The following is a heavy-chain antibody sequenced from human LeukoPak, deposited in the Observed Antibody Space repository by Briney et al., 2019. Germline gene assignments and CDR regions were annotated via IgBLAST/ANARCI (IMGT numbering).Heavy chain of an antibody. J-gene: IGHJ6*02. V-gene: IGHV3-30*04. CDR1: GFTFSSYA. CDR2: ISYDGSNK. Sequence: GGSLRLSCAASGFTFSSYAMHWVRQAPGKGLEWVAVISYDGSNKYYADSVKGRITISRDNSKNTLYLQMNSLRAEDTAVYYCARDRATYYYGMDVWGQGTTVTVSS. CDR3: ARDRATYYYGMDV. D-gene: IGHD3-10*01.